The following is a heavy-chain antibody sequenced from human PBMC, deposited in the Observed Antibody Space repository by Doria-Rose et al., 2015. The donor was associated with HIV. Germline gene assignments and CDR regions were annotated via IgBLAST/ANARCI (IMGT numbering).Heavy chain of an antibody. CDR2: ILSDDER. D-gene: IGHD6-13*01. CDR3: ARIKSSRWYHKYYFDF. CDR1: GVSLSSPGMG. J-gene: IGHJ4*02. V-gene: IGHV2-26*01. Sequence: QITLKESGPVLVKPTETLTLTCTVSGVSLSSPGMGVSWIRQPPGKALEWLANILSDDERSYKSSLKSRLTISRGTSKRQLVLTMTDMDPVDTATYYCARIKSSRWYHKYYFDFWGQGTLVIVSA.